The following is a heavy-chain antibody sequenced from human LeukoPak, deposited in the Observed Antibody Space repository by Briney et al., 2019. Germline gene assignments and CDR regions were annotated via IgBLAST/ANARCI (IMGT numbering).Heavy chain of an antibody. V-gene: IGHV1-69*06. CDR2: IIPIFETT. CDR3: ARGRGFVAAAVGAVNWFDP. Sequence: SSVKVSCKSSVGTFSTYAISWVRQAPGQGLEWMGGIIPIFETTNYAQKFQGRVTITADKSPSTAYMELSSLRSEDTAVYYCARGRGFVAAAVGAVNWFDPWGQGTLVTVSS. J-gene: IGHJ5*02. D-gene: IGHD6-13*01. CDR1: VGTFSTYA.